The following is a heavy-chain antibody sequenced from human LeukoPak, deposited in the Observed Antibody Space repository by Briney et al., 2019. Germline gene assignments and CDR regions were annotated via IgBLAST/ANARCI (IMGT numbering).Heavy chain of an antibody. D-gene: IGHD3-10*01. Sequence: GGSLRLSCAASGLTFSSYGMHWVRQAPGKGLEWVAVISYDGSNKYYADSVKGRFTISRDNAKNSLYLQMNSLRAEDTAVYYCARDVYYGSGSPRLDYWGQGTLVTVSS. J-gene: IGHJ4*02. CDR3: ARDVYYGSGSPRLDY. V-gene: IGHV3-30*03. CDR1: GLTFSSYG. CDR2: ISYDGSNK.